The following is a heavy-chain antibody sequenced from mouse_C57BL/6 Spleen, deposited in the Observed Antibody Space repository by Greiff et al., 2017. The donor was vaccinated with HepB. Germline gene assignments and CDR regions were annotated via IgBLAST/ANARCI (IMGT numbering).Heavy chain of an antibody. J-gene: IGHJ1*03. CDR3: ARRGHGYYSYWYFDV. Sequence: VQLKQSGPELVKPGASVKIPCKASGYTFTDYNMDWVKQSHGKSLEWIGDINPNNGGTIYNQKFKGKATLTVDKSSSTAYMELRSLTSEDTAVYYCARRGHGYYSYWYFDVWGTGTTVTVSS. CDR1: GYTFTDYN. CDR2: INPNNGGT. D-gene: IGHD2-3*01. V-gene: IGHV1-18*01.